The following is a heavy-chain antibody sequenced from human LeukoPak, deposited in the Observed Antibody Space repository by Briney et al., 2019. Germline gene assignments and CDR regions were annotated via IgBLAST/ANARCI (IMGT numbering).Heavy chain of an antibody. CDR2: IKQDGSEK. J-gene: IGHJ4*02. V-gene: IGHV3-7*03. CDR3: AKPANRFFDY. Sequence: GGSLRLSCAASGFTFSNYWMSWVRQAPGKGLEWVANIKQDGSEKYYVDSVKGRFTISRDNSKNTLYLQMNSLRAEDTAVYYCAKPANRFFDYWGQETLVTVSS. CDR1: GFTFSNYW. D-gene: IGHD1-14*01.